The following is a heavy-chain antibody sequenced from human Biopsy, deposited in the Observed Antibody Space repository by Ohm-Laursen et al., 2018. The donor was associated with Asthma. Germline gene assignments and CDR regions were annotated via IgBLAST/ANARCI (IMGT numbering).Heavy chain of an antibody. J-gene: IGHJ4*02. CDR2: INSVFGTT. CDR3: AGKAGSYISRTCYSLDF. D-gene: IGHD2-15*01. Sequence: SVKVSCKSLGGTFNTYVIGWVRQAPGQGLEWMGGINSVFGTTTYPQKFQDRVTITADDSTRTVYMELSSLRSEDTAVYYCAGKAGSYISRTCYSLDFWGQGTLVTVSS. V-gene: IGHV1-69*13. CDR1: GGTFNTYV.